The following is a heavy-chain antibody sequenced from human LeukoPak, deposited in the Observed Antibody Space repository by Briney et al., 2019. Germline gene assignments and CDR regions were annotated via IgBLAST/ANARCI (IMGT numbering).Heavy chain of an antibody. D-gene: IGHD6-19*01. CDR1: GFTVSSNY. CDR3: ASEAVAAPGY. CDR2: IYSGGST. V-gene: IGHV3-66*02. Sequence: GGSLRLSCAASGFTVSSNYMSWVRQAPGKGLEWVSVIYSGGSTYYADSVKGRFTISRDNSKNTLYVQMNSLRAEDTAVYYCASEAVAAPGYWGQGTLVTVSS. J-gene: IGHJ4*02.